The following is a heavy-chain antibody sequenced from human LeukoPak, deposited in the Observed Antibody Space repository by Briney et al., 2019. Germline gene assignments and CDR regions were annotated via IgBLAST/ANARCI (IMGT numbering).Heavy chain of an antibody. Sequence: SETLSLTCTVSGYSISSGYYWGWIRQPPGKGLEWIGSIYHSGSTYYNPSLKSRVTISVDTSKNQFSLKLSSVTAADTAVYYCARAGRGHDYWGQGTLVTVSS. D-gene: IGHD3-10*01. CDR1: GYSISSGYY. CDR3: ARAGRGHDY. V-gene: IGHV4-38-2*02. J-gene: IGHJ4*02. CDR2: IYHSGST.